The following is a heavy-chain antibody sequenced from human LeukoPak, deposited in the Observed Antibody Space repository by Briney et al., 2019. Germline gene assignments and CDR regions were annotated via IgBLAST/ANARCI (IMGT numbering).Heavy chain of an antibody. J-gene: IGHJ6*02. CDR3: ARGSTIAGRDGMDV. CDR1: GGSFSGYY. CDR2: INHSGST. V-gene: IGHV4-34*01. Sequence: SETLSLTCAVYGGSFSGYYWSWIRQPPGKGLEWIGEINHSGSTNYNPSLKSRVTISVDTSKNQFSLKLSSVTAADTAVYYCARGSTIAGRDGMDVWGQGTTVTVSS. D-gene: IGHD3-3*01.